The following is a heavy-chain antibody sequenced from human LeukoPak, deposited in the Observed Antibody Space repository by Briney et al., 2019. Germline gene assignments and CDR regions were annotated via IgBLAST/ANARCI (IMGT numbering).Heavy chain of an antibody. V-gene: IGHV1-46*01. CDR1: GYVFINYY. CDR3: ARDVAREFDY. J-gene: IGHJ4*02. Sequence: SVTVSSKASGYVFINYYIHSVRQAPGQGLEWMGVVNPSDGSTNYAQKYQDRVTMTRDTSTRTVYMQLSSLRSNDTAVYYCARDVAREFDYWGQGTLVTVSS. CDR2: VNPSDGST.